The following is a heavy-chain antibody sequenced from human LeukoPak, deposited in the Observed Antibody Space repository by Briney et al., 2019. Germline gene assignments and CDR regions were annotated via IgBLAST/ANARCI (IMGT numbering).Heavy chain of an antibody. CDR3: ARVRAMADLHWNFDL. CDR2: IHNSGST. Sequence: SETLSPTCTVSGGSISSYYWTWIRQPAGKGLEWIGRIHNSGSTTYNPSLKSRVTLSVDTSKSQFSLKLSSVTAADTAVYYCARVRAMADLHWNFDLWGRGTLVTVSS. V-gene: IGHV4-4*07. J-gene: IGHJ2*01. D-gene: IGHD5-18*01. CDR1: GGSISSYY.